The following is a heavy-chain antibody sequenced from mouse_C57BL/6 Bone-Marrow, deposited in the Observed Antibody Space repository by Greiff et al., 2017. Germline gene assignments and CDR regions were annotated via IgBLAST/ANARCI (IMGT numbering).Heavy chain of an antibody. CDR3: ATSGYGNLYYYAMDY. D-gene: IGHD2-10*02. CDR1: GYTFTSYW. Sequence: QVQLQQPGAELVRPGTSVKLSCKASGYTFTSYWMHWVKQRPGQGLEWIGVIDPSDSYTNYNQKFKGKATLTADTSSSTAYMQLSSLTSEDSAVYYCATSGYGNLYYYAMDYWGQGTSVTVSS. CDR2: IDPSDSYT. V-gene: IGHV1-59*01. J-gene: IGHJ4*01.